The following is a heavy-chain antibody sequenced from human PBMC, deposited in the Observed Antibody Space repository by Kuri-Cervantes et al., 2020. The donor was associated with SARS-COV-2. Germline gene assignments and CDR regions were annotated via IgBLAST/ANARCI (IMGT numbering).Heavy chain of an antibody. Sequence: ESLKISCTVSGYSISSGYYWGWIRQPPGKGLEWIGSIYHSGSTNYNPSLKSRVTISVDTSKNQFSLKLSSVTAADTAVYYCARDPSRGVRWSGYPNYFDYWGQGTLVTVSS. CDR2: IYHSGST. J-gene: IGHJ4*02. V-gene: IGHV4-38-2*02. CDR3: ARDPSRGVRWSGYPNYFDY. D-gene: IGHD3-3*01. CDR1: GYSISSGYY.